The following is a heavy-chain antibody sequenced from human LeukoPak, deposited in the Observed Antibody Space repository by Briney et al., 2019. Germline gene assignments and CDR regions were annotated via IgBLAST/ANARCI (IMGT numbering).Heavy chain of an antibody. V-gene: IGHV1-2*02. CDR2: INPNSGGT. J-gene: IGHJ4*02. CDR1: GYTFTGYY. Sequence: ASVKVSCKASGYTFTGYYMHWVRQAPGQGLEWMGWINPNSGGTNYAQKFQGRVTMTRDTSISTAYMELSRLRSDDTAAYYCARTSTTGYSSGWFDFDYWGQGTLVTVSS. CDR3: ARTSTTGYSSGWFDFDY. D-gene: IGHD6-19*01.